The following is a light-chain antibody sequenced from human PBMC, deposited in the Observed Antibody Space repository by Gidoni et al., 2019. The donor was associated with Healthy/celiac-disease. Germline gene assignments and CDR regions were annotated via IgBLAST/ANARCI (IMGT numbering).Light chain of an antibody. Sequence: SYELTQPPSVSVSPGPTARITCSGDALPKQYAYWYQQKPGQAPVLVIYKDSERPSGIPERFSGSSSGTTVTLTSSGVQAEDEADYYCQSADSSGTRWVFGGGTKLTVL. V-gene: IGLV3-25*02. CDR3: QSADSSGTRWV. CDR1: ALPKQY. J-gene: IGLJ3*02. CDR2: KDS.